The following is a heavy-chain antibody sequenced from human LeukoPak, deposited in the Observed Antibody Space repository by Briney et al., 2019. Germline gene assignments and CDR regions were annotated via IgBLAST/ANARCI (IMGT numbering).Heavy chain of an antibody. CDR3: AKDTRSAYYGALDI. J-gene: IGHJ3*02. D-gene: IGHD3-22*01. CDR2: ISGSGGST. CDR1: GFTFSDYA. Sequence: QSGGSLRLSCAASGFTFSDYAMSWVRQAPGKGMEWVSAISGSGGSTYYTDSVKGRFTISRDNSKKTLYLQMNSLRAEDTAVYYCAKDTRSAYYGALDIWGQGTMVTVSS. V-gene: IGHV3-23*01.